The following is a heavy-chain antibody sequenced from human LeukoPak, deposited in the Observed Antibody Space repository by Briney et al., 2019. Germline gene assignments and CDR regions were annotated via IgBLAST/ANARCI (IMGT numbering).Heavy chain of an antibody. CDR1: RFTFSSYS. V-gene: IGHV3-21*01. J-gene: IGHJ3*02. CDR3: AREIAEQWLVLLGPPENAFDI. CDR2: ISSSSSYI. Sequence: PGGSLRLSCAASRFTFSSYSMDCGRRAPGKELKWVSSISSSSSYIYYADSVKGRFTISRDNAKNSLYLQMNSLRAEDTAVYYCAREIAEQWLVLLGPPENAFDIWGQGTMVTVSS. D-gene: IGHD6-19*01.